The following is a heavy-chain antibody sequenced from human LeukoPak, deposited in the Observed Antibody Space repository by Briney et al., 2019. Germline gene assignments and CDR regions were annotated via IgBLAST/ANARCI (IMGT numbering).Heavy chain of an antibody. D-gene: IGHD3-22*01. J-gene: IGHJ4*02. CDR1: GGSFSGYY. V-gene: IGHV4-34*01. Sequence: SETLSLTCAVYGGSFSGYYWSWIRQPPGKGLEWIGEINHSGSTNYNPSLKSRVTLSVDTSKNQFSLKLSSVTAADTAVYYCASAPPPDSSGYYPDYWGQGTLVTVSS. CDR3: ASAPPPDSSGYYPDY. CDR2: INHSGST.